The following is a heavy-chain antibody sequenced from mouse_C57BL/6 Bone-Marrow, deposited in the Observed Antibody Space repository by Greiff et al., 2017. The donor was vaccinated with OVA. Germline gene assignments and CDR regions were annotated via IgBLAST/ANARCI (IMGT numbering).Heavy chain of an antibody. CDR3: AMNYYGSSLNYYAMDY. Sequence: QVQLQQPGAELVMPGASVKLSCKASGYTFTSYWMHWVQQRPGQGLEWIGEIDPSDSYTNYNQKFKGKSTLTVDKSSSTAYMQLSSLTSEDSAVYYCAMNYYGSSLNYYAMDYWGQGTSVTVSS. CDR1: GYTFTSYW. CDR2: IDPSDSYT. V-gene: IGHV1-69*01. D-gene: IGHD1-1*01. J-gene: IGHJ4*01.